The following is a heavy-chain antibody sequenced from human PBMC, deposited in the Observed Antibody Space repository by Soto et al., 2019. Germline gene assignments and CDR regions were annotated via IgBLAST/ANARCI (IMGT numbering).Heavy chain of an antibody. J-gene: IGHJ3*02. Sequence: QVQLVQSGAEVKKPGASVKVSCKVSGYTLSELSMHWMRQAPGKGLEWMGGFDPEDGEIVYAQKFQGRVTMTEDTSTDTAYMELSSLISQDTAVYYCATNGGWDYDAFDIWGQGTLVTVSS. CDR3: ATNGGWDYDAFDI. CDR2: FDPEDGEI. D-gene: IGHD6-19*01. V-gene: IGHV1-24*01. CDR1: GYTLSELS.